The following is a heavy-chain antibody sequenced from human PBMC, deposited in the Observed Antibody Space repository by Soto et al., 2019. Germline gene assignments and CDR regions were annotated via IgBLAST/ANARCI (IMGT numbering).Heavy chain of an antibody. CDR1: GGSISSSSYY. CDR3: ARHEMITFGGVIGP. CDR2: IYYSGST. V-gene: IGHV4-39*01. Sequence: ETLSLTCTVSGGSISSSSYYWGWIRQPPGKGLEWIGSIYYSGSTYYNPSLKSRVTISVDTSKNQFSLKLSSVTAADTAVYYCARHEMITFGGVIGPWGQGTLVTVSS. J-gene: IGHJ5*02. D-gene: IGHD3-16*01.